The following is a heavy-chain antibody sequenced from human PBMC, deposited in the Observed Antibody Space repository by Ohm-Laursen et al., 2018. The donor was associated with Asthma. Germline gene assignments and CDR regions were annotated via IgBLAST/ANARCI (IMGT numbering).Heavy chain of an antibody. Sequence: SVKVSCNSSGGTFTNYVIGWVRQAPGQGLEWMGGINSVFATTDYGQKFRGRVTITADESTATVYMELSSLRSDDTALYYCGRKRGSCISSTCYSLDFWGQGTLITVSS. CDR1: GGTFTNYV. J-gene: IGHJ4*02. D-gene: IGHD2-15*01. V-gene: IGHV1-69*13. CDR2: INSVFATT. CDR3: GRKRGSCISSTCYSLDF.